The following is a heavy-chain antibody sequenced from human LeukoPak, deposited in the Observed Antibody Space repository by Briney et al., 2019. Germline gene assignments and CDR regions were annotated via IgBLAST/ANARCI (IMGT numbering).Heavy chain of an antibody. Sequence: GGSLRLSCAASGFIFSDYYMSWMRQAPGKGREGISYVSDGGSTKYYADSVKGRFTISRDNDKNSLLLQMASLRVEDTAIYYCARETGSTWNAPIDYWGQGILVTVSS. D-gene: IGHD6-13*01. J-gene: IGHJ4*02. CDR1: GFIFSDYY. CDR2: VSDGGSTK. CDR3: ARETGSTWNAPIDY. V-gene: IGHV3-11*01.